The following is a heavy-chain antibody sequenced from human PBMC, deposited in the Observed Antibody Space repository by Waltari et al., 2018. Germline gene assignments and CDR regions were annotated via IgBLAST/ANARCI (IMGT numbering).Heavy chain of an antibody. Sequence: EVQLVESGGGLVQPGGSLRLSCEASGFTFSNYEMNWVRQTQGKGLEWVSNIISSGSVIKYADSVKGRFTISRDNAKNSLYLQMNSLRAEDTAVYYCVRGYGPFDYWGQGTLVTVSS. V-gene: IGHV3-48*03. CDR2: IISSGSVI. CDR3: VRGYGPFDY. CDR1: GFTFSNYE. J-gene: IGHJ4*02. D-gene: IGHD4-17*01.